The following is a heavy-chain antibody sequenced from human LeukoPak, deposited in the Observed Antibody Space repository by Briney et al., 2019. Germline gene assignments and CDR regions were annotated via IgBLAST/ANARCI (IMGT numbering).Heavy chain of an antibody. CDR2: ILYDGSNK. J-gene: IGHJ2*01. Sequence: GGSLRLSCAASGFTFSDYYMSWIRQAPGKGLEWVAFILYDGSNKYYADSVKGRFTISRDNSNNTLYLQMNSLRAEDTAVYYCAKDSSSWGFDLWVRGTLVSVP. CDR3: AKDSSSWGFDL. D-gene: IGHD6-6*01. V-gene: IGHV3-30*02. CDR1: GFTFSDYY.